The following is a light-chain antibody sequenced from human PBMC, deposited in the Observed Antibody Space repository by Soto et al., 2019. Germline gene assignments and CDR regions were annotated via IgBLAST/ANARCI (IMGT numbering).Light chain of an antibody. CDR1: DIGSKT. J-gene: IGLJ1*01. Sequence: SYALTQPPSVSVAPGQTARITCGGNDIGSKTVHWYQQKPGQAPVMVVYDDSARPSGIPERFSGSNSGNTATLTISRVEAGDEADFYCQVWDSTSDLLYVFGTGIKGTVL. V-gene: IGLV3-21*02. CDR3: QVWDSTSDLLYV. CDR2: DDS.